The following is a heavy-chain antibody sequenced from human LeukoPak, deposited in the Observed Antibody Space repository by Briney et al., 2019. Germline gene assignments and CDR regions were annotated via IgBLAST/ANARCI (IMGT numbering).Heavy chain of an antibody. CDR2: INYSGNT. CDR3: ARHGQDTGNFYAHFDY. J-gene: IGHJ4*02. D-gene: IGHD1-26*01. V-gene: IGHV4-59*08. Sequence: SETLSLTCAVYGGSFSGYYWSWIRQPPGKGLEWIAYINYSGNTNNNPSLKSRVTISVDTSKSQFSLKLSSVTAADTAVYYCARHGQDTGNFYAHFDYWGQGILVTVSS. CDR1: GGSFSGYY.